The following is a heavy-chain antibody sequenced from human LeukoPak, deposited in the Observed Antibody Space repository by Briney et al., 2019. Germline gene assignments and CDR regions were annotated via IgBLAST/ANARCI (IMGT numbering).Heavy chain of an antibody. V-gene: IGHV3-23*01. J-gene: IGHJ4*02. CDR3: RGHDSFIPF. Sequence: PAGGSLRLSCAASGFTFSGYAMNWVRQAPGKGLEWVASIRDTGSGTYYADSVKGRFTISRDNSKNAVYLQMSSLRDEDTAVYYCRGHDSFIPFWGQGTLVTVSS. CDR1: GFTFSGYA. CDR2: IRDTGSGT. D-gene: IGHD3-10*01.